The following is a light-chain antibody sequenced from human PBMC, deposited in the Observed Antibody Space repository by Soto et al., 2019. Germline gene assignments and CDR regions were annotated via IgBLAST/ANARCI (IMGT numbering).Light chain of an antibody. CDR2: KVS. Sequence: DVVMTQSPLSLPVTLGQPASISCRSNQSLVHSDGIAYFSWFQQRPVRSPRRLIYKVSNRDSGVPARFSGSGSGTDFALKISRVEAEDVGVYYCMQGTHWPITCGEGTRLEIK. CDR3: MQGTHWPIT. V-gene: IGKV2-30*02. J-gene: IGKJ5*01. CDR1: QSLVHSDGIAY.